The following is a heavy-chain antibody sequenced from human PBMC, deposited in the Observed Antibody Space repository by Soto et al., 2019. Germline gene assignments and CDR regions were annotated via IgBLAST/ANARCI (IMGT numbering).Heavy chain of an antibody. CDR3: ANLLNWSYDPSY. D-gene: IGHD3-3*01. V-gene: IGHV3-23*01. CDR2: ISSGGESA. Sequence: EVQLLESGGGLVQPGASQRLSCAASGFTFSSYAMSWVRQAPGKGLEWVSAISSGGESAYYADSVKGRFTISRDNPKNTLYLQMNSLRADDTAVYYCANLLNWSYDPSYWGQGSLVTVSS. CDR1: GFTFSSYA. J-gene: IGHJ4*02.